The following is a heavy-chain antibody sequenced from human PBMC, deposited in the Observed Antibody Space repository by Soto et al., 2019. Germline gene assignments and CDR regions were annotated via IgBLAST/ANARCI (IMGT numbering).Heavy chain of an antibody. J-gene: IGHJ6*03. CDR1: GFTFSSYW. CDR2: IKQDGSEK. Sequence: PGGSLRLSCAASGFTFSSYWMSWVRQAPGKGLEWVANIKQDGSEKYYVDSVKGRFTISRDNAKNSLYLQMNSLRAEDTAVYYCARGIWNPYYYYYYMDVWGKGTTVTVSS. V-gene: IGHV3-7*01. D-gene: IGHD1-1*01. CDR3: ARGIWNPYYYYYYMDV.